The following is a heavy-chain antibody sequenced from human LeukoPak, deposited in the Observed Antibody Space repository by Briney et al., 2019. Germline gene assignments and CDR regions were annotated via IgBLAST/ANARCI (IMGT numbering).Heavy chain of an antibody. V-gene: IGHV4-34*01. Sequence: PSETLSLTCAVYGGSFSGYYWTWIRHPPGRGREWIGEINHSGSTNYNPSLKSRVTISVDTSKNQFSLKLSSVTAADTAVYYCARADYGLKYYFDYWGQGTLVTVSS. CDR3: ARADYGLKYYFDY. CDR2: INHSGST. CDR1: GGSFSGYY. D-gene: IGHD4-17*01. J-gene: IGHJ4*02.